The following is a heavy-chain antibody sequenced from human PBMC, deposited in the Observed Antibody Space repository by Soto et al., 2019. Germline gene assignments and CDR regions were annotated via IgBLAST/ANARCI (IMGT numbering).Heavy chain of an antibody. CDR2: INHVGSA. CDR1: GGSFSGYY. Sequence: VQLQQWGAGLLKTSETLSLTCAVYGGSFSGYYWSWIRQTPGKRLGWVGDINHVGSANYNPSLKSRVTLSLDLSKNQFSLKLNSVIAADTAVYYCGRDRSTWSRYLQHWGRGSLVIVSS. D-gene: IGHD2-15*01. CDR3: GRDRSTWSRYLQH. V-gene: IGHV4-34*01. J-gene: IGHJ1*01.